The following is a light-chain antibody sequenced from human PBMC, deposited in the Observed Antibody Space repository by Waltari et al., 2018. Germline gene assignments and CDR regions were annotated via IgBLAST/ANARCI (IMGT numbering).Light chain of an antibody. CDR2: KAC. J-gene: IGKJ3*01. Sequence: DIQMTQSPSSLSASVGDRVTITCRASQGISSWLSWYQQKPGKAPKLLIYKACSLQSGVPERFSGSGSGTDVGLTISSLQPEDFATYYCQQYNGAPFTFGPGTKLDIK. CDR1: QGISSW. V-gene: IGKV1-12*01. CDR3: QQYNGAPFT.